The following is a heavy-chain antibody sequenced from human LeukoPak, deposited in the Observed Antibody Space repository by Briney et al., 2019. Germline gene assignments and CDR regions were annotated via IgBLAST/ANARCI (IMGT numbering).Heavy chain of an antibody. CDR1: GGSISSYY. Sequence: PSETLSLTCTVSGGSISSYYWSWIRQPAGKGLEWIGRIYTSGSTNYNPSLKRRVTMSVDTSKNQFSLKLSSVTAADTAVYYCAREHLGYYVGISPQFDPWGQGTLVTVSS. CDR2: IYTSGST. J-gene: IGHJ5*02. V-gene: IGHV4-4*07. CDR3: AREHLGYYVGISPQFDP. D-gene: IGHD3-16*01.